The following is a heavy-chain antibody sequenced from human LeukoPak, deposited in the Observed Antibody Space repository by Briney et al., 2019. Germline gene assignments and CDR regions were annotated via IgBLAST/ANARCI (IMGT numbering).Heavy chain of an antibody. J-gene: IGHJ4*02. CDR1: GGTFSSYA. V-gene: IGHV1-69*13. CDR2: IIPIFGTA. CDR3: ASLGSPYDSSGYRDY. D-gene: IGHD3-22*01. Sequence: GASVKVSCKASGGTFSSYAISWVRQAPGQGLEWMGGIIPIFGTANYAQKFQGRVTITADESTSTAYMELSSLRSEDTAVYYCASLGSPYDSSGYRDYWGQGTLVTVSS.